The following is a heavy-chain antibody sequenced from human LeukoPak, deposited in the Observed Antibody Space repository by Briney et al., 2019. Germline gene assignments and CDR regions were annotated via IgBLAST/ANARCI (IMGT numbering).Heavy chain of an antibody. D-gene: IGHD3-22*01. CDR2: STWNGGPI. Sequence: GMSLRLSCAASGFGFDDFAMHWVRQVPGKGLEWISGSTWNGGPIGYAESVKGRFTISRDNAKNFLYLQMNTLRPEDTALYYCARAHQVLMIASAFDVWGQGTMVTVSS. CDR1: GFGFDDFA. CDR3: ARAHQVLMIASAFDV. J-gene: IGHJ3*01. V-gene: IGHV3-9*01.